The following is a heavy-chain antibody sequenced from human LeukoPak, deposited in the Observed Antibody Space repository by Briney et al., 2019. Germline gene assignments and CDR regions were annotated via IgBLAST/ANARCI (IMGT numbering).Heavy chain of an antibody. D-gene: IGHD4-17*01. CDR2: ISYDGSNK. Sequence: GGSLRHSCAASGFTFSSYGMHWVRQAPGKGLEWVAVISYDGSNKYYADSVKGRFTISRDNSKNTLYLQMNSLRAEDTAVYYCAKDSTVTAFDYWGQGTLVTVSS. V-gene: IGHV3-30*18. CDR1: GFTFSSYG. CDR3: AKDSTVTAFDY. J-gene: IGHJ4*02.